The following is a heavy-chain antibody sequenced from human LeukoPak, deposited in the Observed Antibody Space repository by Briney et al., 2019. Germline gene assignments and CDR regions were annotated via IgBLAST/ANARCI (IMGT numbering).Heavy chain of an antibody. Sequence: GGSLRLSCAASGFTFSDYYMSWIRQAPGKGLEWVSYISSSGSTIYYADSVKGRFTISRDNAKNSLYLQMNSLRAEDTAVYYCAREGTRGYSYVSAFDIWGQGTMVTVSS. V-gene: IGHV3-11*04. CDR2: ISSSGSTI. J-gene: IGHJ3*02. CDR1: GFTFSDYY. CDR3: AREGTRGYSYVSAFDI. D-gene: IGHD5-18*01.